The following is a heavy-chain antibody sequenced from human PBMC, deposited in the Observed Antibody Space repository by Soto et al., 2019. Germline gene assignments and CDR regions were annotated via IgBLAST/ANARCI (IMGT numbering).Heavy chain of an antibody. D-gene: IGHD2-15*01. V-gene: IGHV3-30-3*01. Sequence: SLRLSCADSGFTFSSYAMHWVRQAPGKGLEWVAVISYDGSNKYYADSVKGRFTISRDNSKNTLYLQMNSLRAEDTAVYYCARDQVVGAVRLFQHWGQGTLVTVSS. J-gene: IGHJ1*01. CDR2: ISYDGSNK. CDR3: ARDQVVGAVRLFQH. CDR1: GFTFSSYA.